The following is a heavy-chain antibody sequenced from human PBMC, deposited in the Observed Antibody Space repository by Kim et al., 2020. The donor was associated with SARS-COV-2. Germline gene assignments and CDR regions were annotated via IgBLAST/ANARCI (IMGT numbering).Heavy chain of an antibody. J-gene: IGHJ4*02. D-gene: IGHD1-1*01. CDR3: ARGTRTTDY. V-gene: IGHV1-8*01. CDR2: GNP. Sequence: GNPGYAQTFQGRVTMTRNTSISTAYMELNSLRSEDTAVYYCARGTRTTDYWGQGTLVTVSS.